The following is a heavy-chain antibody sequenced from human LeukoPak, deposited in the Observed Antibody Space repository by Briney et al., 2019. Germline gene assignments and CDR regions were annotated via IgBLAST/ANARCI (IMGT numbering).Heavy chain of an antibody. CDR1: GGSISSGGYY. CDR3: ARDCSSTSCYIDY. V-gene: IGHV4-31*03. Sequence: SETLSLTCTVSGGSISSGGYYWSWIRQHPGKGLEWIGYIYYSGSTYYNPSLKRRVTISVDTSKNQFSLKLSSVTAADTAEYYCARDCSSTSCYIDYWGQGTLVTVSS. D-gene: IGHD2-2*02. CDR2: IYYSGST. J-gene: IGHJ4*02.